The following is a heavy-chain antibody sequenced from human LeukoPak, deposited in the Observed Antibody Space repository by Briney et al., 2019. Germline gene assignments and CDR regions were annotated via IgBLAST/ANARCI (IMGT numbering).Heavy chain of an antibody. CDR3: TKGLYGSGSSPDF. D-gene: IGHD3-10*01. V-gene: IGHV3-23*01. CDR1: GFTFRKYA. Sequence: AGGSLRLSCAASGFTFRKYAMTWVRQAPGKGLEWVSGINDSGSSTYYADSVNGRLTISRDNAKSTVYLQMNSLRVEDTAVYYCTKGLYGSGSSPDFWGQGTLVTVSS. J-gene: IGHJ4*02. CDR2: INDSGSST.